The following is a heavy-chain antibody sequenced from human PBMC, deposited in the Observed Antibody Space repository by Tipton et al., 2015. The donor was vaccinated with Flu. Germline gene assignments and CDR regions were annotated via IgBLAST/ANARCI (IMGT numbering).Heavy chain of an antibody. V-gene: IGHV3-9*01. CDR3: ARSTYYYGSGSSDY. CDR2: IPYDGGDI. J-gene: IGHJ4*02. CDR1: GFTFHDYA. Sequence: SLRLSCATSGFTFHDYAMHWVRQAPGKGLEWVSGIPYDGGDIRYADSVRGRFTISRDNSKNILYLEMNSLRAEDTAVYDCARSTYYYGSGSSDYWGQGTLVTVSS. D-gene: IGHD3-10*01.